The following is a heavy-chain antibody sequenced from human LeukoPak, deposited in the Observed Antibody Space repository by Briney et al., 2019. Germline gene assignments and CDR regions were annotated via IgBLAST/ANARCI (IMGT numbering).Heavy chain of an antibody. Sequence: PGGSLRLSCAASGFTFSSYDMHWVRQATGKGLEWVSAIGTAGDTYYPGSVKGRFTISRENAKNSLYLQMNSLRAGDTAVYYCARESDYGDCFDYWGQGTLVTVSS. V-gene: IGHV3-13*01. CDR1: GFTFSSYD. J-gene: IGHJ4*02. D-gene: IGHD3-16*01. CDR2: IGTAGDT. CDR3: ARESDYGDCFDY.